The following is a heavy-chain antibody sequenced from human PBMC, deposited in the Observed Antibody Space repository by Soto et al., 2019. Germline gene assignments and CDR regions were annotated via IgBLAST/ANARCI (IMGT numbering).Heavy chain of an antibody. Sequence: QITLKECGPTLVKPTQTLTLTCTFSGFSLSTRTVGVGWIRQPPGKALEWLAVIYWDDDKRYSPSLKSRLTITKDTSRNQVILTMTNMDPEDTATYYCAHLMITFGGVVADDAFDIWGPGTMVTVSS. V-gene: IGHV2-5*02. J-gene: IGHJ3*02. D-gene: IGHD3-16*02. CDR1: GFSLSTRTVG. CDR2: IYWDDDK. CDR3: AHLMITFGGVVADDAFDI.